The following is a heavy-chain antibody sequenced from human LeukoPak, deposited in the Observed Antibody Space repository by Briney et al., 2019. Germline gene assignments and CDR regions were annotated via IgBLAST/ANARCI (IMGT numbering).Heavy chain of an antibody. Sequence: GASVKVSCKASGYTFTRYVISWVRQAPGQGLEWMGWISAYNGNTNYAQKLQGRVTMTTDTSTSTAYMELRSLRSDDTAVYYCARDLRASGSYPHGWFDPWGQGTLVTVSS. J-gene: IGHJ5*02. D-gene: IGHD3-10*01. CDR3: ARDLRASGSYPHGWFDP. V-gene: IGHV1-18*01. CDR1: GYTFTRYV. CDR2: ISAYNGNT.